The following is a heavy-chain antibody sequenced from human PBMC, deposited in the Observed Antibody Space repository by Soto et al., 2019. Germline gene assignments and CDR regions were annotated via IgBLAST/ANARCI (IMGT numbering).Heavy chain of an antibody. Sequence: LRLSCSVSGFTFSTYSMAWIRQAPGKGLEWLSYISSSSSVIYYADSVKGRITVSRDNGKNALILQMHSLRADDTAVYYCARYLIIPRAFDIWGQGTAVTVSS. CDR2: ISSSSSVI. CDR3: ARYLIIPRAFDI. CDR1: GFTFSTYS. V-gene: IGHV3-48*04. D-gene: IGHD2-21*01. J-gene: IGHJ3*02.